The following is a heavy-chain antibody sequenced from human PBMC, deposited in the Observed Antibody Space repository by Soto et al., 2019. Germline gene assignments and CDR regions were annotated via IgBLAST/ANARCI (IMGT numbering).Heavy chain of an antibody. J-gene: IGHJ4*02. D-gene: IGHD6-19*01. Sequence: QVQLVESGGGVVQPGRSLRLSCAASGFTFSSYGMHWVRQAPGKGLEWGAVIWYDGSNKYYADSVKGRFTISRDNSKNTLYLQMNSLRAEDTAVYYCARDAEAGFFDYWGQGTLVTVSS. V-gene: IGHV3-33*01. CDR2: IWYDGSNK. CDR1: GFTFSSYG. CDR3: ARDAEAGFFDY.